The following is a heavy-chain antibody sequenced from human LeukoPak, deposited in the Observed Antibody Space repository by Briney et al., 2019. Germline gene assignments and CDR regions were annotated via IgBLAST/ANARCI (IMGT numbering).Heavy chain of an antibody. V-gene: IGHV3-48*02. CDR1: GFTFRSYN. Sequence: TGGSLRLSCAASGFTFRSYNMAWVRQAPGKGLEWLSYITTSNTINYADSVKGRFTMSRDNAKNSLYLQMNSLRDEDTAVYYCARALSSRGWYYFDYWGQGTLVTVSS. D-gene: IGHD6-13*01. CDR3: ARALSSRGWYYFDY. CDR2: ITTSNTI. J-gene: IGHJ4*02.